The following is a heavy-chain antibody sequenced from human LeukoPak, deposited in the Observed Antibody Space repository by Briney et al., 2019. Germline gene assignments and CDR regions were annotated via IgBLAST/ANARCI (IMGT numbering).Heavy chain of an antibody. V-gene: IGHV4-34*01. CDR1: GGSFSGYY. D-gene: IGHD6-19*01. CDR2: ISHSGST. CDR3: ARDRKYSSGGTGYYYGMDV. J-gene: IGHJ6*02. Sequence: SETLSLTCAVYGGSFSGYYWSWIRQPPGKGLEWIGEISHSGSTNYNPSLKSRVTISVDTSKNQFSLKLSSVTAADTAVYYCARDRKYSSGGTGYYYGMDVWGQGTTVTVSS.